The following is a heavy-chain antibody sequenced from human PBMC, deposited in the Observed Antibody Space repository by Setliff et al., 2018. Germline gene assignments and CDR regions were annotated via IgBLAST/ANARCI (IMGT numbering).Heavy chain of an antibody. CDR1: GGSFSGYY. D-gene: IGHD3-3*01. Sequence: SETLSLTCSVSGGSFSGYYWSWIRQRPGKGLEWIGEIHHSGGTSYNPSLKSRVTISIDTSKNQFSLNLNSVTAADTAVYFCARTTHYDFWSGYLYWGQGTLVTVS. CDR2: IHHSGGT. V-gene: IGHV4-34*01. CDR3: ARTTHYDFWSGYLY. J-gene: IGHJ4*02.